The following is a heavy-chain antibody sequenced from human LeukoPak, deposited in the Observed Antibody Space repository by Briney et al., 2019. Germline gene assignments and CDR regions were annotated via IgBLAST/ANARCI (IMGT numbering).Heavy chain of an antibody. CDR2: ISAYNGNT. Sequence: ASVKVSCKASGYTFTGYYMHWVRQAPGQGLEWMGWISAYNGNTNYAQKLQGRVTMTTDTSTSTAYMELRSLRSDDTAVYYCARAIYCSGGSCYRSDAFDIWGQGTMVTVSS. CDR3: ARAIYCSGGSCYRSDAFDI. J-gene: IGHJ3*02. D-gene: IGHD2-15*01. V-gene: IGHV1-18*04. CDR1: GYTFTGYY.